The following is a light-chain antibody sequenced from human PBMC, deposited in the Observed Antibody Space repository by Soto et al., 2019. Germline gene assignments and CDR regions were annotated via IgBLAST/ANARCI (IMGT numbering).Light chain of an antibody. CDR3: QQWT. CDR2: DAS. CDR1: QRISSW. Sequence: DIQMTQSTSTLSASVGDRVTITCRASQRISSWLAWYQQKPGKAPKVLIYDASSLASGVPSRFSGSVSGTEFTLTISSLQPDDVATYSCQQWTFGQGTKVELK. J-gene: IGKJ1*01. V-gene: IGKV1-5*01.